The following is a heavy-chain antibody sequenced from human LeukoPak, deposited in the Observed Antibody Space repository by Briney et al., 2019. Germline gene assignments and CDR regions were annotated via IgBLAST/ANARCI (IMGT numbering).Heavy chain of an antibody. CDR3: AKGRYGSGGNWFDP. CDR2: ISGSGGNT. J-gene: IGHJ5*02. D-gene: IGHD3-10*01. Sequence: GGSLRLSCAASGFSFSSYAMTWVRQAPGKGLEWVSGISGSGGNTYYADSVKGRFTISRVSSKNTLSLQMNSLRADDTAVYYCAKGRYGSGGNWFDPWGKGPLVTVSS. V-gene: IGHV3-23*01. CDR1: GFSFSSYA.